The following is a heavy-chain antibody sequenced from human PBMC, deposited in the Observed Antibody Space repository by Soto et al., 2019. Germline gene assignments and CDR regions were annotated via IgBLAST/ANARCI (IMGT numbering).Heavy chain of an antibody. D-gene: IGHD1-1*01. CDR3: ARGRYGDS. J-gene: IGHJ4*02. Sequence: QVHLVQSGAEVKKPGASVKVSCKASGYTFTSYGITWVRQAPGQGLEWMGWISAPNGNTDYAQKLQGRVIVTRDTSTSTAYMELRSLISDDTAVYYCARGRYGDSWGQGALVTVSS. V-gene: IGHV1-18*01. CDR2: ISAPNGNT. CDR1: GYTFTSYG.